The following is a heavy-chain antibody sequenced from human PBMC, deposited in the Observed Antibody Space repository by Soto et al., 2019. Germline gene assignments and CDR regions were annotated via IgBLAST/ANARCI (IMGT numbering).Heavy chain of an antibody. CDR3: ARRSRGDYVDYYYYMDV. V-gene: IGHV1-18*01. D-gene: IGHD4-17*01. J-gene: IGHJ6*03. Sequence: ASVKVSCKASGYTFTSYGISWVRQAPGQGLEWMGWISAYNGNTNYAQKLQGRVTMTTDTSTSTAYMELRSLRSDDTAVYYCARRSRGDYVDYYYYMDVWGKGTTVTVSS. CDR1: GYTFTSYG. CDR2: ISAYNGNT.